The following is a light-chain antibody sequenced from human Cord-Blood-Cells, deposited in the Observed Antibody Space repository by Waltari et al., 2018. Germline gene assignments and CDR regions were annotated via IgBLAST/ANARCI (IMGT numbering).Light chain of an antibody. CDR3: AAWDDSLSAL. J-gene: IGLJ2*01. CDR2: RNN. Sequence: TPGQRVTISCSGSSSNIGSNYVYWYQQLPGTAPKLLIYRNNQRPSGVPDRFSGSKSGTSASLAISGLRSEDEADYYCAAWDDSLSALFGGGTKLTVL. CDR1: SSNIGSNY. V-gene: IGLV1-47*01.